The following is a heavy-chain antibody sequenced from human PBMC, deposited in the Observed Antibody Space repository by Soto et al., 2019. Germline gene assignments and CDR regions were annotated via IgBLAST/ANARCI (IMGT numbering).Heavy chain of an antibody. V-gene: IGHV6-1*01. CDR3: ARDRSVQLDRGKPSYYYYGMDV. CDR2: TYYRSKWYN. J-gene: IGHJ6*02. D-gene: IGHD1-1*01. CDR1: VDSVSSNSAA. Sequence: SQTLSLTCAISVDSVSSNSAAWNCIRQSPSRGLEWLGRTYYRSKWYNDYAVSVKSRITINPDTSKNQFSLQLNSVTPEDTAVYYCARDRSVQLDRGKPSYYYYGMDVWGQGTTVTVSS.